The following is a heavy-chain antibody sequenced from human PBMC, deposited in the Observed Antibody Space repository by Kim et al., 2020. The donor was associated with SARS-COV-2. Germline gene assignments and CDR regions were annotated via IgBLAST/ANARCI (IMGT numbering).Heavy chain of an antibody. D-gene: IGHD6-13*01. J-gene: IGHJ6*02. CDR1: GFSLSTSGMC. V-gene: IGHV2-70*01. CDR2: IDWDDDK. Sequence: SGPTLVNPTQTLTLTCTFSGFSLSTSGMCVSWIRQPPGKALEWLALIDWDDDKYYSTSLKTRLTIAKDTSKNQVVLTMTNMDPVDTATYYCARNSGYSSSWYGGYYYCGVDVWGRGTTVTVSS. CDR3: ARNSGYSSSWYGGYYYCGVDV.